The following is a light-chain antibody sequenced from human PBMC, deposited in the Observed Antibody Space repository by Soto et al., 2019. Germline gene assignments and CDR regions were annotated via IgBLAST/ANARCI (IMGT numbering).Light chain of an antibody. CDR1: QSVSSSY. CDR2: GAS. CDR3: QQYYTYPYT. Sequence: EIVLTQSPGTLSLSPGERATLSCRASQSVSSSYLAWYQQKPGQAPRLLIYGASSRATGIPDRFSGSGSGTDFTLTISRLEPEDFAVYYCQQYYTYPYTFGQGTKVEIK. V-gene: IGKV3-20*01. J-gene: IGKJ2*01.